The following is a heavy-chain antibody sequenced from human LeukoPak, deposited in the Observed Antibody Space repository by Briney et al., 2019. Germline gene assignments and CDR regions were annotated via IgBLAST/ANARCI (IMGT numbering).Heavy chain of an antibody. CDR3: ARWITTYLDY. V-gene: IGHV1-46*01. Sequence: VASVKVSCKASGYTFTNYYIHWVRQAPGQGLEWMGIINPSGGSTNFAQKFQGRVTMTTDTSTITVYMELSSLRSEDTAVYYCARWITTYLDYWGQGTLVTVSS. D-gene: IGHD1-1*01. J-gene: IGHJ4*02. CDR1: GYTFTNYY. CDR2: INPSGGST.